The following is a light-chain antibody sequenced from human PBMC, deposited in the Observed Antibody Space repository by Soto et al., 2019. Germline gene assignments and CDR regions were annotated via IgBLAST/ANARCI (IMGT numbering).Light chain of an antibody. V-gene: IGKV3-15*01. CDR2: GAS. Sequence: EIVMTQSPATLSVSPGERATLSCTASQSLGTNLAWYQQKPGQAPRLLLYGASTRATGIPARFSGSGSGTEFTLTISGLQSEDFTVYYCHPYVDWPYTLGQGTKLEIK. J-gene: IGKJ2*01. CDR1: QSLGTN. CDR3: HPYVDWPYT.